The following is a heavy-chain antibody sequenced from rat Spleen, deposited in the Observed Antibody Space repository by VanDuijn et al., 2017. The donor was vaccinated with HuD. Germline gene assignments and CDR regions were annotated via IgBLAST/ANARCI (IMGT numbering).Heavy chain of an antibody. V-gene: IGHV5-22*01. CDR3: ARLLWETPDY. CDR1: GFTFSDYY. CDR2: ISYEGSST. Sequence: EVQLVESGGGLVQPGRSMKLSCAASGFTFSDYYMAWVRQAPKKGLEWVASISYEGSSTYYGDSVKGRFTITRDNAKSTLYLQMNSLRSEDTATYYCARLLWETPDYWGQGVMVTVSS. D-gene: IGHD5-1*01. J-gene: IGHJ2*01.